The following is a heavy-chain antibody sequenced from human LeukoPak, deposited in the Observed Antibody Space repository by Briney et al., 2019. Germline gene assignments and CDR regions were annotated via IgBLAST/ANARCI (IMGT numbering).Heavy chain of an antibody. D-gene: IGHD3-3*01. CDR2: INSDGSST. CDR3: ASWITIFGPHNWFDP. CDR1: GFTFSSYW. V-gene: IGHV3-74*01. J-gene: IGHJ5*02. Sequence: GGSLRLSCAASGFTFSSYWMHWVRQAPGKGLVWVSRINSDGSSTSYADSVRGRFTISRDNAKNSLYLQMNSLRAEDTAVYYCASWITIFGPHNWFDPWGQGTLVTVSS.